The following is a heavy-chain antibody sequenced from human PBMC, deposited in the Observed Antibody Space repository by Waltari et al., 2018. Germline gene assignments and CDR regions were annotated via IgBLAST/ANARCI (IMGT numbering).Heavy chain of an antibody. CDR3: ARRVVTTGGVDY. V-gene: IGHV4-39*07. D-gene: IGHD2-21*02. Sequence: QLQLQESGPRLVRPSETLSLTCTVSGGSISSTTYYWAWIRQTPGKGLEWIGYNYYSGKTYYTPSLRSRVTISVDTSKNQFSLNLRSVTAADTAVYYCARRVVTTGGVDYWGQGTLVTVSS. CDR2: NYYSGKT. J-gene: IGHJ4*02. CDR1: GGSISSTTYY.